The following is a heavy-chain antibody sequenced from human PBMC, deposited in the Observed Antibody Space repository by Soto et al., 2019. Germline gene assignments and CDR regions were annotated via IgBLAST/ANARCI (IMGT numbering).Heavy chain of an antibody. Sequence: QITLKESGPTLVKPTQTLTLTCTVSGFSLTTSGVGVGWIRQPPGKALDWLAVIYWDDDRRSSPSLKRRPTITKDTSRNQVVLTMTNMDPVDTATYYCAHLSYDVWTGYQDFDLWGQGTLVTVSS. D-gene: IGHD3-3*01. J-gene: IGHJ4*02. CDR3: AHLSYDVWTGYQDFDL. V-gene: IGHV2-5*02. CDR1: GFSLTTSGVG. CDR2: IYWDDDR.